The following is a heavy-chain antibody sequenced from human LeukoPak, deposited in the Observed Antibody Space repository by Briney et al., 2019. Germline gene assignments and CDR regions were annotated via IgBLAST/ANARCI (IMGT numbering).Heavy chain of an antibody. D-gene: IGHD6-19*01. V-gene: IGHV3-23*01. Sequence: GGSLRLSCAASGFTFSSYAMSWVRQAPGKGLEWVSGTSGSGGGTYYADSVKGRFTISRDNSKNTLYLQMNSLRAEDTAVYYCAKPRIPVAGTDLDFWGQGTLVTVSS. CDR2: TSGSGGGT. CDR3: AKPRIPVAGTDLDF. J-gene: IGHJ4*02. CDR1: GFTFSSYA.